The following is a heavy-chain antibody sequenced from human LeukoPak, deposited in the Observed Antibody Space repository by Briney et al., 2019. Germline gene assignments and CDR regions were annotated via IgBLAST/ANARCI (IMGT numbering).Heavy chain of an antibody. CDR3: VRDLGVDTTMIFFDY. D-gene: IGHD3/OR15-3a*01. Sequence: ASVKVSCKASGYTFTSFGISWVRQAPGQGLEWMGWISAYNGNTNYARKVQGRVTMTTDTSTSTAHMELRSLRSDDTAMYYCVRDLGVDTTMIFFDYWGQGSLVTVSS. CDR1: GYTFTSFG. J-gene: IGHJ4*02. V-gene: IGHV1-18*01. CDR2: ISAYNGNT.